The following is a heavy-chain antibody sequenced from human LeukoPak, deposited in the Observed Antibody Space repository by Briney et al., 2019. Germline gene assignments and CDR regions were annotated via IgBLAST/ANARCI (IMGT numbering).Heavy chain of an antibody. D-gene: IGHD5-24*01. V-gene: IGHV1-46*01. Sequence: ASVKVSCKGSGGSRYTFAGYYMRWVRQAPGQGLEWMGIINPSGGSTSYAQKFQGRVTMTRDTSTNTVYMELRSLRSEDTAVYYCAGADPDNYYYYMDVWGKGTTVTVSS. J-gene: IGHJ6*03. CDR3: AGADPDNYYYYMDV. CDR1: GGSRYTFAGYY. CDR2: INPSGGST.